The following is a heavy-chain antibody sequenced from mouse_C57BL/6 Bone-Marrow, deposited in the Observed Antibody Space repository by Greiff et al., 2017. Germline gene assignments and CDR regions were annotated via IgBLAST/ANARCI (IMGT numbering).Heavy chain of an antibody. Sequence: QVQLQQSGPELVKPGASVKISCKASGYTFTDYYINWVKQRPGQGLEWIGWIFPGSGSTYYNEKFTGKATLTVDKSSSTAYMLLSSLTSEDSAVYFCARWRYYGSSYEGAFDYWGQGTTLTVSS. CDR2: IFPGSGST. CDR3: ARWRYYGSSYEGAFDY. D-gene: IGHD1-1*01. J-gene: IGHJ2*01. CDR1: GYTFTDYY. V-gene: IGHV1-75*01.